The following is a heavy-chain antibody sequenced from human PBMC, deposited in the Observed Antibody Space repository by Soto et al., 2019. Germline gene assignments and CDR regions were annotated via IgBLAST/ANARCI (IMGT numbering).Heavy chain of an antibody. CDR2: IKSKTDGGTT. V-gene: IGHV3-15*01. CDR1: GFTFSNAW. CDR3: TTDLGYCDFWSGYYKGSYYYDY. J-gene: IGHJ4*02. Sequence: PGGSLRLSCAASGFTFSNAWMSWVRQAPGKGLEWVGRIKSKTDGGTTDSAAPVKGRFTISRDDSKNTLYLQMNSLKTEDTAVYYCTTDLGYCDFWSGYYKGSYYYDYWGQGTLVTVSS. D-gene: IGHD3-3*01.